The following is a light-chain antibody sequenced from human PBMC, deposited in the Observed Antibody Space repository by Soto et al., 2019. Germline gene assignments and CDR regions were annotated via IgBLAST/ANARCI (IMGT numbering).Light chain of an antibody. CDR3: QKYYNRST. Sequence: EIVMTQSPATLSVSPGERATLSCRASQSVSSYLAWYQQKPGQAPRLLIYGASTRATGIPARLSGSGSGTEFTVTISSLQSEDFAVYHCQKYYNRSTFGQGTKVEIK. CDR2: GAS. J-gene: IGKJ1*01. CDR1: QSVSSY. V-gene: IGKV3-15*01.